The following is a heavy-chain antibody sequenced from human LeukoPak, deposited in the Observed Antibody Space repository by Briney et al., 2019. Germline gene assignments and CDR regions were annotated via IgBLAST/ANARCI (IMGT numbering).Heavy chain of an antibody. CDR3: ASEGVAAAGTIDY. Sequence: GGSLRLSCAASGFTFSSYSMNWVRQAPGKGLEWVSYISSTSSYIHYADAVKGRFTISRDNAKKSLFLQMNSLRTEDTAVYYCASEGVAAAGTIDYWGQGALVTVPS. CDR1: GFTFSSYS. CDR2: ISSTSSYI. D-gene: IGHD6-13*01. V-gene: IGHV3-21*05. J-gene: IGHJ4*02.